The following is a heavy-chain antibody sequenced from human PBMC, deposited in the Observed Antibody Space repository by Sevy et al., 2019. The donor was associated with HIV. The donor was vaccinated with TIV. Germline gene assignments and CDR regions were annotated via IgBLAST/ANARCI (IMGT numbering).Heavy chain of an antibody. CDR3: ARECNYGVNSGAPCF. Sequence: GGSLRLSCAASGFTFSNYAMHWVRQAPGQGLEWVSVIWYDGTNKYYKDSVKGRFTISRDNSKNTLYLQMSGLRVEDTAIYYCARECNYGVNSGAPCFWGQGAPVTVSS. D-gene: IGHD2-8*01. CDR2: IWYDGTNK. CDR1: GFTFSNYA. J-gene: IGHJ4*02. V-gene: IGHV3-33*01.